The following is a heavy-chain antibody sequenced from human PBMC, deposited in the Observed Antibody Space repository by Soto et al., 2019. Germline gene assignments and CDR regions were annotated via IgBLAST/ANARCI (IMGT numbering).Heavy chain of an antibody. J-gene: IGHJ4*02. D-gene: IGHD1-1*01. CDR2: ISAHNGNT. Sequence: QVHLVQSGAEVKKPGASVKVSCKGSGYAFTTYGITWVRQAPGQGLEWMGWISAHNGNTNYAQKLQCRVTVTRDTSTSTAYLELRSLRSDDTAVYYCARGRYGDYGGQGALVTVSS. V-gene: IGHV1-18*01. CDR3: ARGRYGDY. CDR1: GYAFTTYG.